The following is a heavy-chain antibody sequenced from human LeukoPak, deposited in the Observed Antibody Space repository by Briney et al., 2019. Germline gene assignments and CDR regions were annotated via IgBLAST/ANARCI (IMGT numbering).Heavy chain of an antibody. D-gene: IGHD3-22*01. CDR2: ISSSSSYI. CDR3: ARVGYYDSSGYPPGYYYGMDV. J-gene: IGHJ6*02. Sequence: GGSLRLSCAASGFTFSSYSMNWVRQAPRKGPEWVSSISSSSSYIYYADSVKGRFTISRDNAKNSLYLQMNSLRAEDTAVYYCARVGYYDSSGYPPGYYYGMDVWGQGTTVTVSS. V-gene: IGHV3-21*01. CDR1: GFTFSSYS.